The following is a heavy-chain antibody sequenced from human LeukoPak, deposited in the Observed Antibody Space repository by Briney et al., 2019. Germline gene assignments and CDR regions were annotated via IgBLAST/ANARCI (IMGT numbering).Heavy chain of an antibody. CDR3: ARDFGPSRGFDY. CDR2: ISDSGST. J-gene: IGHJ4*02. CDR1: GGSITSYY. D-gene: IGHD3-10*01. V-gene: IGHV4-59*01. Sequence: SETLSLTCTVSGGSITSYYWSWLRQSPGKGLDWIAFISDSGSTYYNPSLKSRVTISLDTSKEQFSLKLTSVTAADTAVYYCARDFGPSRGFDYWGQGTLVTVSS.